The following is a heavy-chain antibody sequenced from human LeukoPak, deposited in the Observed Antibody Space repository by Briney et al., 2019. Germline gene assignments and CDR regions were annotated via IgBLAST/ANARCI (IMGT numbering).Heavy chain of an antibody. CDR3: ARGQWELLRCAFDI. Sequence: ASVKVSCKASGYTFTGYYMHWVRQAPGQGLKWMGWINPNSGGTNYAQKFQGRVTMTRDTSISTAYMELSRLRSDDTAVYYCARGQWELLRCAFDIWGQGTMVTVSS. CDR1: GYTFTGYY. D-gene: IGHD1-26*01. CDR2: INPNSGGT. J-gene: IGHJ3*02. V-gene: IGHV1-2*02.